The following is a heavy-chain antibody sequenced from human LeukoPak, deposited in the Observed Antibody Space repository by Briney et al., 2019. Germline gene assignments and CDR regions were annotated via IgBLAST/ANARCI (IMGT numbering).Heavy chain of an antibody. V-gene: IGHV1-18*01. CDR3: ARDIYGSGSYSLYYFDY. D-gene: IGHD3-10*01. CDR1: GYTFTSYR. CDR2: ISAYNGNT. Sequence: GASVKVSCKASGYTFTSYRISWVRQAPGQGLEWMGWISAYNGNTNYAQKLQGRVTMTTDTSTSTAYMELRSLRSDDTAVYYCARDIYGSGSYSLYYFDYWGQGTLVTVSS. J-gene: IGHJ4*02.